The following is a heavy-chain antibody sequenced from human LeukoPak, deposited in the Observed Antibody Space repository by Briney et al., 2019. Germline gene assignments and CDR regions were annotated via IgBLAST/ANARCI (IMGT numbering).Heavy chain of an antibody. CDR3: ARDRYCNGGDCFTHLDS. Sequence: SQTLSLTCVISRDSVSSISAAWNWIRKSPSRGLEWLGRTYYKSEWYTDYALSVKSRIIINPDTSKNQFSLHLNSVTPEDTAIYYCARDRYCNGGDCFTHLDSWGQGTLVIVSS. CDR1: RDSVSSISAA. D-gene: IGHD2-15*01. J-gene: IGHJ4*02. V-gene: IGHV6-1*01. CDR2: TYYKSEWYT.